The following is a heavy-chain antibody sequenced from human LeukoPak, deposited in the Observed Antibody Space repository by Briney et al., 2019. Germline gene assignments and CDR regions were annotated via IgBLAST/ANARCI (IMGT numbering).Heavy chain of an antibody. J-gene: IGHJ4*02. Sequence: PSETLSLTCTVSGDSISSGRYYWSWIRQPAGKGQEWIGRIYTSGSTNYNPSLKSRVTISVDTSKNQFSLKLSSVTAADTAVYYCAREVYYDTSGFYSYFDYWGQGTLVSVSS. CDR2: IYTSGST. CDR1: GDSISSGRYY. V-gene: IGHV4-61*02. D-gene: IGHD3-22*01. CDR3: AREVYYDTSGFYSYFDY.